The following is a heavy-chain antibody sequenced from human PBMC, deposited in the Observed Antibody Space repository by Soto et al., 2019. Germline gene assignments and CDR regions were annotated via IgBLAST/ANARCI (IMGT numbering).Heavy chain of an antibody. D-gene: IGHD3-10*01. Sequence: SETLSLTCTVSGGSISSGGYYWSWIRQHPGKGLEWIGYIYYSGSTYYNPSLKSRVTISVDTSKNQFSLKLSSVTAADTAVYYCARGIRLVSFGNFAYWGQGTLVTVSS. V-gene: IGHV4-31*03. CDR3: ARGIRLVSFGNFAY. CDR2: IYYSGST. CDR1: GGSISSGGYY. J-gene: IGHJ4*02.